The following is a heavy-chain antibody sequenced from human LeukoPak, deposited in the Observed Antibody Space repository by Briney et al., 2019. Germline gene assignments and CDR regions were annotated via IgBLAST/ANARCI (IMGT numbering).Heavy chain of an antibody. D-gene: IGHD4-11*01. CDR3: ARLTTVTHGDYYYYMDV. V-gene: IGHV5-51*01. J-gene: IGHJ6*03. CDR2: IYPGDSDP. Sequence: GESLKISCKGSGYSFTSYWIGWVRQMPGKGLEWMGIIYPGDSDPRYSPSFQGQVTISADKSISTAYLQWSSLKASDIAMYYCARLTTVTHGDYYYYMDVWGKGTTVTVSS. CDR1: GYSFTSYW.